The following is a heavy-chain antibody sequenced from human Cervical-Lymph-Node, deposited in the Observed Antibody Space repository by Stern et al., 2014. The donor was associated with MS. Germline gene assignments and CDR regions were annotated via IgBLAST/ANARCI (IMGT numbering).Heavy chain of an antibody. Sequence: QITLKESGPTLVKPTQTLTLTCSFSGFSLSTIGAGVGWIRQPPGDALEXLALIYWDDDKRYSPSLKSRLNIAKDTSKNQVVLTMTNMDPVDTATYYCAHRREASVGAYFDYWGQGILVTVSS. V-gene: IGHV2-5*02. CDR2: IYWDDDK. D-gene: IGHD4/OR15-4a*01. J-gene: IGHJ4*02. CDR3: AHRREASVGAYFDY. CDR1: GFSLSTIGAG.